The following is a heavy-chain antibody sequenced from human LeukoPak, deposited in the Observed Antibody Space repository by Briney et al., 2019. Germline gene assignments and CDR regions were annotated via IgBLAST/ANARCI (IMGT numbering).Heavy chain of an antibody. J-gene: IGHJ6*03. CDR3: ARSCSSTNCYDRYYHYMDV. CDR1: GFTFSSYA. Sequence: GGSLRLSCAASGFTFSSYAMSWVRQAPGKGLEWVSAISGSGGSTYYADSVKGRFTISRDNSKNTLYLQMNSLRAEDTAVYYCARSCSSTNCYDRYYHYMDVWGKGTTVTVS. D-gene: IGHD2-2*01. V-gene: IGHV3-23*01. CDR2: ISGSGGST.